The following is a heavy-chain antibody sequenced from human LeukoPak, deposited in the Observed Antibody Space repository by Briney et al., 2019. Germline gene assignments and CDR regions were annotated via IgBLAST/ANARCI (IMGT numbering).Heavy chain of an antibody. V-gene: IGHV3-23*01. CDR3: AKGCSGGSCYEYFDY. Sequence: GGSLRLSCAASGFTFSSYAMSWVRQAPGKGLEWVSAISGSGGSTYYADSVKGRFTISRDNSKNTLYLQMNSLRAEDTAVYYCAKGCSGGSCYEYFDYWGQGTLVTVSS. D-gene: IGHD2-15*01. J-gene: IGHJ4*02. CDR2: ISGSGGST. CDR1: GFTFSSYA.